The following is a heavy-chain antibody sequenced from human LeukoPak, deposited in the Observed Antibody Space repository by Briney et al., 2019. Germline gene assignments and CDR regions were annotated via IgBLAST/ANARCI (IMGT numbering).Heavy chain of an antibody. Sequence: PGGSLRLSCAASGFTFSSYAMHWVRQAPGKGLEWVANIKQDESEKYYVDSVKGRFTISRDNAKNSLFLQMNSLKTEDTAVYYCRLVPESNQTGRDDWGQGTLVTVSS. CDR3: RLVPESNQTGRDD. D-gene: IGHD2-2*01. J-gene: IGHJ4*02. CDR2: IKQDESEK. CDR1: GFTFSSYA. V-gene: IGHV3-7*03.